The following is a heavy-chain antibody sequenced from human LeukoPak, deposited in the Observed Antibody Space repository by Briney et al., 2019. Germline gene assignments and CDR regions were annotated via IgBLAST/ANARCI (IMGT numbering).Heavy chain of an antibody. CDR3: ARDPPAGGSTEFDV. D-gene: IGHD6-13*01. CDR1: VYTFTGYY. Sequence: GASVKVSCKASVYTFTGYYMHWVRQAPGQGLEWMGWINPNSGGTNYAQKFQGRVTVTRDTSISAAYMELSRLTSDDTAVYYCARDPPAGGSTEFDVWGQGSLVTVSS. CDR2: INPNSGGT. J-gene: IGHJ4*02. V-gene: IGHV1-2*02.